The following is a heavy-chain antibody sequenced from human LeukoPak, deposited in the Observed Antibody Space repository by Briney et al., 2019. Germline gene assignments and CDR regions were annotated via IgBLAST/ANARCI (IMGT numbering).Heavy chain of an antibody. CDR2: IYYSGST. CDR3: ARYQVDYGLS. V-gene: IGHV4-59*01. J-gene: IGHJ4*02. Sequence: AETLSLTCTVFGGSISSYYWSWIRQPPGKGLEWIGYIYYSGSTNYNPSLKSRVTISVDTSKNQFSLKLSSVTAADTAVYYCARYQVDYGLSWGQGTLVTVSS. CDR1: GGSISSYY. D-gene: IGHD4-17*01.